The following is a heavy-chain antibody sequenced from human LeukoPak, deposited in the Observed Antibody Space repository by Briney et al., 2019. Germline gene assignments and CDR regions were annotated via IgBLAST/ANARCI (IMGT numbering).Heavy chain of an antibody. CDR1: GGSFSGYY. CDR3: ARGRPYSYGTYYYYYYMDV. D-gene: IGHD5-18*01. CDR2: INHSGST. Sequence: SETLSLTCAVYGGSFSGYYWSWIRQPPGKGLEWIGEINHSGSTNYNPSLKSRVTISVDTSKNQFSLKLSSVTAADTAVYYCARGRPYSYGTYYYYYYMDVWGKGTTITVSS. J-gene: IGHJ6*03. V-gene: IGHV4-34*01.